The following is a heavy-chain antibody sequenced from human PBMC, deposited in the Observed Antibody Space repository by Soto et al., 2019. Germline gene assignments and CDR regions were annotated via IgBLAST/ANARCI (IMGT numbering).Heavy chain of an antibody. V-gene: IGHV1-69*13. CDR1: GGTFSSYA. Sequence: SVKVSCKASGGTFSSYAISWVRQAPGQGLEWMGGIIPIFGTANYAQKFQGRVTITADESTSTAYMELSSLRSEDTAVYYCARVEVPGVGSMVGWFDPWGQGTLVTVSS. D-gene: IGHD2-15*01. J-gene: IGHJ5*02. CDR3: ARVEVPGVGSMVGWFDP. CDR2: IIPIFGTA.